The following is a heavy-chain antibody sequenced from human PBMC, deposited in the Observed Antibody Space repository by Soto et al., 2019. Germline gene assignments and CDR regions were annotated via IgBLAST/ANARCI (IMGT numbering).Heavy chain of an antibody. V-gene: IGHV3-48*01. CDR3: ARVYYYDSSGYLNWYDP. CDR2: ISSSSSTI. CDR1: GFTFSSYS. Sequence: PGGSLRLSCAASGFTFSSYSMNWVRQAPGKGLEWVSYISSSSSTIYYADSVKGRFTISRDNAKNSLYLQMNSLRAEDTAVYYCARVYYYDSSGYLNWYDPWGQGTLVTVSS. J-gene: IGHJ5*02. D-gene: IGHD3-22*01.